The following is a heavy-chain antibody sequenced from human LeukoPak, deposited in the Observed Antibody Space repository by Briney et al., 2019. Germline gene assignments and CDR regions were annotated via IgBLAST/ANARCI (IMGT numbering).Heavy chain of an antibody. CDR2: IKEDGSVH. V-gene: IGHV3-7*03. D-gene: IGHD2-2*01. J-gene: IGHJ4*02. Sequence: GGSLRLSCAASGFTFSSYWMSWVRQAPGKGLEWVANIKEDGSVHYFVDSVKGRFTISRDNSKNTLCLQMNSLRDDDTAVYYCAKSHCGRFSCSRADFWGQGTLVTVSS. CDR1: GFTFSSYW. CDR3: AKSHCGRFSCSRADF.